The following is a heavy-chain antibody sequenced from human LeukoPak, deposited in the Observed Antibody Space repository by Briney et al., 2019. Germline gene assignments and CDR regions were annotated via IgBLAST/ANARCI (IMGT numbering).Heavy chain of an antibody. CDR1: GFTSSSYW. J-gene: IGHJ4*02. CDR2: ISGSGGST. CDR3: AKDGPYCSSTSCYGVDY. V-gene: IGHV3-23*01. Sequence: GGSLRLSCAASGFTSSSYWMHWVRQAPGKGLEWVSAISGSGGSTYYADSVKGRFTISRDNSKNTLYLQMNSLRAEDTAVYYCAKDGPYCSSTSCYGVDYWGQGTLVTVSS. D-gene: IGHD2-2*01.